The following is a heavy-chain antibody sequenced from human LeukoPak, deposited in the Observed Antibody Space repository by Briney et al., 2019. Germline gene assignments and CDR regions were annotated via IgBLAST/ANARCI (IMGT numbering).Heavy chain of an antibody. V-gene: IGHV3-7*01. CDR3: ARGTEGVYYYYYYMDV. Sequence: PGGSLRLSCAASGFNFGSYWMTWVRQTPGKGLECVATMNGDGSQRYYVDSVKGRFTISRDNAKNSLYLQMNSLRAEDTAVYYCARGTEGVYYYYYYMDVWGKGTTVTVSS. CDR2: MNGDGSQR. J-gene: IGHJ6*03. CDR1: GFNFGSYW.